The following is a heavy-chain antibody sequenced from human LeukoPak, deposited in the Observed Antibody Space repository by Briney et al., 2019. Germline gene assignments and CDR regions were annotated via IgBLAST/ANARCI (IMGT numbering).Heavy chain of an antibody. CDR1: SGAFRSGVYH. CDR3: ARGGFGELSDN. CDR2: IYYSGST. Sequence: PSQSLSLTCTVSSGAFRSGVYHWGCLSQPQGKGLEWIGYIYYSGSTYYNPSLKSRVTISVDTSKNQFSLKLSSVTAADTAVYYCARGGFGELSDNWGQGTLVTVSS. V-gene: IGHV4-30-4*01. J-gene: IGHJ4*02. D-gene: IGHD3-10*01.